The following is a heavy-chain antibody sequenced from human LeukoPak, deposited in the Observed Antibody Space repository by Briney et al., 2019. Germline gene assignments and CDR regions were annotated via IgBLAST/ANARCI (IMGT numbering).Heavy chain of an antibody. CDR1: GDSISIYY. CDR3: ARGLNWFDP. V-gene: IGHV4-59*01. J-gene: IGHJ5*02. Sequence: SETLSLTCTVSGDSISIYYWSWIRQPPGKGLEWIGYISYSGNISYNPSLKSRVTISVDTSKHQFSLKLSSMTAADTAVYYCARGLNWFDPWGQGTLVTVSS. CDR2: ISYSGNI. D-gene: IGHD3-16*01.